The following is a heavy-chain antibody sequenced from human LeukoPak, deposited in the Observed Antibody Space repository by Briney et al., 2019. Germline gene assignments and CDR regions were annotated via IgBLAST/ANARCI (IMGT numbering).Heavy chain of an antibody. CDR2: ISWNSGSI. CDR1: GFTFDDYA. CDR3: ARGLRYYYYMDV. J-gene: IGHJ6*03. V-gene: IGHV3-9*01. Sequence: GGSLRLSCAASGFTFDDYAMHWVRQAPGEGLEWVSGISWNSGSIGYADSVKGRFTISRDNAKNSLYLQMNSLRAEDTAVYYCARGLRYYYYMDVWGKGTTVTVSS. D-gene: IGHD5-12*01.